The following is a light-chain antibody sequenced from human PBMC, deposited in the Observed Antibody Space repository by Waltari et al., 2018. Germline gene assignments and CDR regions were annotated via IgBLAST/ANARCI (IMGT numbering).Light chain of an antibody. Sequence: DIVMTQSLLSLPVTPGEPASNSCRSSQSLLHSNGYNYLDCYLKQPGHPPQLLIYLGSSGASGVPDRFSGSGSGTDFTLSISRVEAEDVGVYYCMQALQTPLTFGGGTKVEIK. CDR3: MQALQTPLT. CDR1: QSLLHSNGYNY. V-gene: IGKV2-28*01. J-gene: IGKJ4*01. CDR2: LGS.